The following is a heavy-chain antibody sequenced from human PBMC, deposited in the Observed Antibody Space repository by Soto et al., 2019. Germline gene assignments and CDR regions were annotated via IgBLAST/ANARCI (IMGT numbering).Heavy chain of an antibody. V-gene: IGHV4-59*01. CDR1: GDSISGYF. J-gene: IGHJ4*02. CDR2: IYYSGST. CDR3: ARLQYYFDY. Sequence: SETLSLTCTVSGDSISGYFWSWIRQPPGKGLEWIGYIYYSGSTNYNPSLKSRVTISVDTSKNQFSLKLSSVTAADTAVYYCARLQYYFDYWGQGTLVTVSS.